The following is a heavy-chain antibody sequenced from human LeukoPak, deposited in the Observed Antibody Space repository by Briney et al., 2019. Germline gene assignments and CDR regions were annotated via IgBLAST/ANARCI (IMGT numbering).Heavy chain of an antibody. J-gene: IGHJ4*02. CDR3: ARRPIAAAALDY. CDR2: IYTSGST. CDR1: GGSISSGSYY. V-gene: IGHV4-61*02. D-gene: IGHD6-13*01. Sequence: SETLSLTCTVSGGSISSGSYYWSWIRQPAGKGLEWIGRIYTSGSTNYNPSLKSRVTISVDTSKNQFSLKLSSVTAADTAVYYCARRPIAAAALDYWGQGTLVTVSS.